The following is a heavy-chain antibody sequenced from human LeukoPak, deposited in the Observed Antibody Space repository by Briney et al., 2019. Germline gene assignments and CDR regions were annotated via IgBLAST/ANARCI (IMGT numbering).Heavy chain of an antibody. CDR3: AIGGLYDYVWGSYRYKSAFDI. CDR2: IRYDGSNK. D-gene: IGHD3-16*02. V-gene: IGHV3-30*02. CDR1: GFTFSSYG. Sequence: GGSLRLSCAASGFTFSSYGMHWVRRAPGKGLEWVAFIRYDGSNKYYADSAKGRFTTSSDNAKNSLSLQMNSLRAEDTAVYYCAIGGLYDYVWGSYRYKSAFDIWGQGTMVTVSS. J-gene: IGHJ3*02.